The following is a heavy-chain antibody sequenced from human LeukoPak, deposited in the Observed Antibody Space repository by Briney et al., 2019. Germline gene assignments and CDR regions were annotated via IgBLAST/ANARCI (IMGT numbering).Heavy chain of an antibody. D-gene: IGHD6-13*01. CDR1: GGSISSYY. CDR3: ARAPPPIAAAGTTWFDP. CDR2: IYYSGST. J-gene: IGHJ5*02. V-gene: IGHV4-59*08. Sequence: SETLSLTCTVSGGSISSYYWSWIRQPPGKGLEWIGYIYYSGSTNYNPSLKSRVTISVDTSKNQFSLKLSSVTAADTAVYYCARAPPPIAAAGTTWFDPWGQGTLVTVSS.